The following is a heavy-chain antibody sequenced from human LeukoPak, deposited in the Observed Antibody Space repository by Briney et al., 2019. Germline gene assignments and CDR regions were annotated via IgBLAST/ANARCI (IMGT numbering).Heavy chain of an antibody. V-gene: IGHV4-4*07. D-gene: IGHD3-10*01. CDR3: ARARTMVRAPYYYFDY. Sequence: SETLSLTCTVSGGSISSYYWSWIRQPAGKGLEWIGRIYTSGSTNYNPSLKSRVTMSVDTSKNQFSLKLSSVTAADTAVYYCARARTMVRAPYYYFDYWGQGTLVTVSS. J-gene: IGHJ4*02. CDR1: GGSISSYY. CDR2: IYTSGST.